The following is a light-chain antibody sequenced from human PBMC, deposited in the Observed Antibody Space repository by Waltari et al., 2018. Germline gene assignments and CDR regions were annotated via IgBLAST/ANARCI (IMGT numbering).Light chain of an antibody. J-gene: IGLJ2*01. V-gene: IGLV2-11*01. CDR3: CSYTDTKNLV. CDR2: DVS. Sequence: QSALTQPRSVSGSTGQSITISCTGTSSDGGRYHYVSWYQHHPGTAPKLLIYDVSNRPSGVPDRFSASKSGDTASLAISGLQAEDEADYCCCSYTDTKNLVFGGGTKLTVL. CDR1: SSDGGRYHY.